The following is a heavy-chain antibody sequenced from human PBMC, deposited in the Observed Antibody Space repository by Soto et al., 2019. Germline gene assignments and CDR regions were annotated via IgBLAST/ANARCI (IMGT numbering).Heavy chain of an antibody. V-gene: IGHV3-7*01. Sequence: PGGSLRLSCAASGFTFSSYWMSWVRQAPGKGLEWVANIKQDGSEKYYVDSVKGRFTISRDNAKNSLYLQMNSLRAEDTAVYYYARHIATFPYYYYYYMDVWGKGTTVTVSS. CDR2: IKQDGSEK. J-gene: IGHJ6*03. CDR3: ARHIATFPYYYYYYMDV. CDR1: GFTFSSYW. D-gene: IGHD6-13*01.